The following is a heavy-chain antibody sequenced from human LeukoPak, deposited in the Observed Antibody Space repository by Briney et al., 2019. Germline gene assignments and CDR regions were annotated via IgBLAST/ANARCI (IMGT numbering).Heavy chain of an antibody. Sequence: PSETLSLTCAVYGGSFSGYYWSWIRPPPGKGLEWIGEINHSGSNNYNPSLKSRVTISVDTSKNQFSLKLSSVTAADTAVYYCARARIGTTVTTLAFDIWGQGTMVTVSS. D-gene: IGHD4-17*01. V-gene: IGHV4-34*01. CDR1: GGSFSGYY. J-gene: IGHJ3*02. CDR3: ARARIGTTVTTLAFDI. CDR2: INHSGSN.